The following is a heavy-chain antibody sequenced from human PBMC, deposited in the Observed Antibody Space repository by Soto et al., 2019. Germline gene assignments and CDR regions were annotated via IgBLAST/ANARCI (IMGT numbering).Heavy chain of an antibody. D-gene: IGHD4-17*01. V-gene: IGHV4-59*08. CDR1: CGSISSYY. CDR3: ARRYGVYFDY. Sequence: SETLPLTCTVSCGSISSYYWSLIRQPPGKGLEWIGYIYYSGSTNYNPSLKSRVTISVDTSKNQFSLKLSSVTAADTAVYYCARRYGVYFDYWGQGTLVTVSS. J-gene: IGHJ4*02. CDR2: IYYSGST.